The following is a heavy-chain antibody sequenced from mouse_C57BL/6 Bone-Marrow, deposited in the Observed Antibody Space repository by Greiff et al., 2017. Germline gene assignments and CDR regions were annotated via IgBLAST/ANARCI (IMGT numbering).Heavy chain of an antibody. D-gene: IGHD2-5*01. V-gene: IGHV3-6*01. CDR1: GYSITSGYY. CDR3: ARGHYSNPWFAY. CDR2: ISYDGSN. Sequence: EVQLQQSGPGLVKPSQSLSLTCSVTGYSITSGYYWNWIRQFPGNKLEWMGYISYDGSNNYNPSLKNRISITRDTSKNQFFLKLNSVTTEDTATYYCARGHYSNPWFAYWGQGTLVTVSA. J-gene: IGHJ3*01.